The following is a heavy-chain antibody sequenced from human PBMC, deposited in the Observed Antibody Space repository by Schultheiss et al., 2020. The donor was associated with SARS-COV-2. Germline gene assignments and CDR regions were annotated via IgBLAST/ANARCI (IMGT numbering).Heavy chain of an antibody. J-gene: IGHJ4*02. D-gene: IGHD5-12*01. CDR2: IYYSGNT. CDR3: ATQYRAGRYFDY. Sequence: SQTLSLTCTVSGGSISSSSYYWGWIRQPPGKGLEWIGSIYYSGNTFYSPSLQSRVTISVDTSKNHFSLKLSSVTAADTAVYYCATQYRAGRYFDYWGQGSLVTVSS. CDR1: GGSISSSSYY. V-gene: IGHV4-39*01.